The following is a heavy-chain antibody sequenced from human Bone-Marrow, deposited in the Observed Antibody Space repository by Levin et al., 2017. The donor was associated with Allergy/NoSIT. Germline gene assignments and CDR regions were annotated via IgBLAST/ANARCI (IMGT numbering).Heavy chain of an antibody. J-gene: IGHJ6*02. V-gene: IGHV3-53*01. CDR2: IYSGGST. Sequence: PGGSLRLSCAASGFTVSSNYMSWVRQAPGKGLEWVSVIYSGGSTYYADSVKGRFTISRDNSKNTLYLQMNSLRAEDTAVYYCTIGGYSSGWYLFHYYYYGMDVWGQGTTVTVSS. CDR1: GFTVSSNY. CDR3: TIGGYSSGWYLFHYYYYGMDV. D-gene: IGHD6-19*01.